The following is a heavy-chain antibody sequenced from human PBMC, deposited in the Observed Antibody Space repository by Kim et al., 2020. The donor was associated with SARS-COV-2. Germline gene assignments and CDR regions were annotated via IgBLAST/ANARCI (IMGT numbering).Heavy chain of an antibody. J-gene: IGHJ6*02. Sequence: SETLSLTCAVYGGSFSGYYWSWIRQPPGKGLEWIGEINHSGSTNYNPSLKSRVTISVDTSKNQFSLKLSSVTAADTAVYYCANNPTITMVRGVAYGMDVWGQGTTVTVSS. V-gene: IGHV4-34*01. D-gene: IGHD3-10*01. CDR2: INHSGST. CDR3: ANNPTITMVRGVAYGMDV. CDR1: GGSFSGYY.